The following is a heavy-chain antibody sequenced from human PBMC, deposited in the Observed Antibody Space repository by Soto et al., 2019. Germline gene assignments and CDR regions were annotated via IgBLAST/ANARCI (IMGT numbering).Heavy chain of an antibody. V-gene: IGHV3-48*03. CDR3: ASLEMATMQG. D-gene: IGHD3-3*01. CDR2: ISSSDSAI. CDR1: GFTFSSYE. Sequence: EVQLVESGGGLVQPGGSLRLSCATSGFTFSSYEMNWVRQAPGKGLEWVSYISSSDSAIYYADSVKGRFTISRDNAKNSLDLKMNSLRAEDTAVYYCASLEMATMQGWGKGTLVTVSS. J-gene: IGHJ4*02.